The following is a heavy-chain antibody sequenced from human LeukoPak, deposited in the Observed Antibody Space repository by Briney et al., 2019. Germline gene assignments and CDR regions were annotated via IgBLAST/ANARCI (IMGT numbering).Heavy chain of an antibody. CDR2: IYYSGST. Sequence: SETLSLTCTVSGGSISSSSYYWGWIRQPPGKGLEWIGSIYYSGSTYYNPSLKSRVTISVDASKNQFSLKLSSVTAADTAVYYCARRAPYSSSWFSNWFDPWGQGTLVTVSS. D-gene: IGHD6-13*01. CDR1: GGSISSSSYY. J-gene: IGHJ5*02. CDR3: ARRAPYSSSWFSNWFDP. V-gene: IGHV4-39*01.